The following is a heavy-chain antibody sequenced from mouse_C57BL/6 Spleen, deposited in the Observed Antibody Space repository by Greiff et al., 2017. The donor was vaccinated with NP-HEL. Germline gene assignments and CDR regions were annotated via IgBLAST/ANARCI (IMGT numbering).Heavy chain of an antibody. V-gene: IGHV14-1*01. Sequence: VHVKQSGAELVRPGASVKLSCTASGFNIKDYYMHWVKQRPEQGLEWIGRIDPEDGDTEYAPKFQGKATMTADTSSNTAYLQLSSLTSEDTAVYYCTTSNDGYYVDWYFDVWGTGTTVTVSS. J-gene: IGHJ1*03. CDR2: IDPEDGDT. D-gene: IGHD2-3*01. CDR3: TTSNDGYYVDWYFDV. CDR1: GFNIKDYY.